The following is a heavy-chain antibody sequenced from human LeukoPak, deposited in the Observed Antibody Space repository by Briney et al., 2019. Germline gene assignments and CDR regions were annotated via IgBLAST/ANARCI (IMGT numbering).Heavy chain of an antibody. Sequence: GGSLRLSCAASGFNLGGNAMAWVRQAPGKGLEWVSAIEGSDDNTHYADSVRGWFTVSRDTSKSTLFLQMNSLRADDTALYYCAKDICRWSFDYWGQGVLVTVSS. J-gene: IGHJ4*01. V-gene: IGHV3-23*01. CDR3: AKDICRWSFDY. CDR2: IEGSDDNT. CDR1: GFNLGGNA. D-gene: IGHD6-13*01.